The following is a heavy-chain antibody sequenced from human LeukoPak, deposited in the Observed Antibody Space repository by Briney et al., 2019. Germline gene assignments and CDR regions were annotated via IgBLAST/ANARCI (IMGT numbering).Heavy chain of an antibody. CDR2: IYYSGST. V-gene: IGHV4-39*07. CDR1: GGSISSSSYY. D-gene: IGHD2-2*01. Sequence: SETLSLTCTVSGGSISSSSYYWGWIRQPPGKGLEWIGSIYYSGSTYYNPSLKSRVTISVDTSKNQFSLKLSSVTAADTAVYYCARGHKYCSSTSCYAFDYWGQGTLVTVSS. J-gene: IGHJ4*02. CDR3: ARGHKYCSSTSCYAFDY.